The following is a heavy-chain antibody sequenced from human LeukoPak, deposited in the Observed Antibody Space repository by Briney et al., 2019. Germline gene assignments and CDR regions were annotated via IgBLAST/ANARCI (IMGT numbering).Heavy chain of an antibody. CDR1: GGSISSNGYY. V-gene: IGHV3-74*01. CDR3: IRDFRSADL. J-gene: IGHJ5*02. CDR2: IYVDGRTT. Sequence: ETLSLTCTVSGGSISSNGYYWGWIRQPPGKGLVWVSRIYVDGRTTNYADSVKGRFTISRDNAKNTVYLEMNSLSVEDTATYYCIRDFRSADLWGQGTLVTVTS.